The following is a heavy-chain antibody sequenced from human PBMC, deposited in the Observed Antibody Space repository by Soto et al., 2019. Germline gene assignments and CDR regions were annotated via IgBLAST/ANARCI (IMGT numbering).Heavy chain of an antibody. CDR2: ISPFNGHT. CDR3: ARDAGSESYLAY. V-gene: IGHV1-18*01. D-gene: IGHD1-26*01. J-gene: IGHJ4*02. Sequence: QVQLVQSGGEVKKPGASVKVSCKPSGYTITNYVISWVRQAPGQGLEWMGWISPFNGHTKYAQKFQGRVTLTTDTSTSTAYMELRSLIYDDTAVYYCARDAGSESYLAYWGQGTLVTVSS. CDR1: GYTITNYV.